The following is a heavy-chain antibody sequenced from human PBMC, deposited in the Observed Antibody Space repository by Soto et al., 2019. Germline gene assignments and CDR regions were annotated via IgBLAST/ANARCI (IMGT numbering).Heavy chain of an antibody. V-gene: IGHV4-4*02. D-gene: IGHD4-17*01. J-gene: IGHJ4*02. CDR2: IYHSGST. CDR3: AIRTTVTTRLGY. CDR1: GGSISSSNW. Sequence: QVQLQESGPGLVKPSGTLSLTCAVSGGSISSSNWWSWVRQPPGKGLEWIGEIYHSGSTNYNPSLKSRVXXSVDKSXNXXSXKLXXXXAADTAVYYCAIRTTVTTRLGYWGQGTLVTV.